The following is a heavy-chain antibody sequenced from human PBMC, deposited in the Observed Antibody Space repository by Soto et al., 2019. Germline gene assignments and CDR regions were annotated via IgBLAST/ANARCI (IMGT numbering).Heavy chain of an antibody. Sequence: PSETLSLTCTVSGGSISSYYWSWIRQPPGKGLEWIGYIYYSGSTNYNPSLKSRVTISVDTSKNQFSLKLSSVTAADTAVYYCAGGAVGATTSEYWGQGTLVTVSS. CDR1: GGSISSYY. J-gene: IGHJ4*02. D-gene: IGHD1-26*01. CDR2: IYYSGST. CDR3: AGGAVGATTSEY. V-gene: IGHV4-59*12.